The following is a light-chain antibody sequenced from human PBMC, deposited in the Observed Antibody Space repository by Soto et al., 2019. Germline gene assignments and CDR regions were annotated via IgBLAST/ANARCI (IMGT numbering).Light chain of an antibody. V-gene: IGLV2-14*01. Sequence: SVLTQPASVSGSPGQSITISCTGTSSDVGGYNYVSWYQQNPGKAPKLMIYEVSNRPSGVSNRSSGSKSGNTASLTISGLQAEDEADYYCSSYTSSTFYVFGTGTKVTVL. CDR1: SSDVGGYNY. CDR3: SSYTSSTFYV. J-gene: IGLJ1*01. CDR2: EVS.